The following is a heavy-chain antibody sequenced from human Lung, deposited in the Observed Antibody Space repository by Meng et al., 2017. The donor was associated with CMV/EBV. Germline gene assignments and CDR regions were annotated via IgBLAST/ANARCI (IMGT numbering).Heavy chain of an antibody. J-gene: IGHJ4*02. D-gene: IGHD2-21*02. CDR3: ARHRADYYFDY. V-gene: IGHV3-74*01. CDR1: GSTFSSYW. Sequence: GESXKISCAASGSTFSSYWMHWVRQAPGKGLVWVSRISSDGSSTIYADSVKGRFTISRDNAKNTLYLQMNSLRGEDTAVYYCARHRADYYFDYWGQGTLVTVSS. CDR2: ISSDGSST.